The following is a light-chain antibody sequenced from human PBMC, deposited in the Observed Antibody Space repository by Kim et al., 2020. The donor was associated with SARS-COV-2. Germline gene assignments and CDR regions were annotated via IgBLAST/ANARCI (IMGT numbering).Light chain of an antibody. V-gene: IGKV3-20*01. CDR3: QQYGSSRLS. CDR1: QSISAGY. Sequence: LSSGEQATLSCRASQSISAGYLAWYKQKPGGAPRLLVYGASTRATGVPDRFSASGSGTDFTLTISRLEPEDFAVYYCQQYGSSRLSFGGGTKLEI. CDR2: GAS. J-gene: IGKJ4*01.